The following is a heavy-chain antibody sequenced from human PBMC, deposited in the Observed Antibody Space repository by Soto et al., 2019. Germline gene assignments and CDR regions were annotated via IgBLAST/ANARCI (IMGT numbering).Heavy chain of an antibody. Sequence: PGGSLRLSCAASGFTFSSYAMSWVRQAPGKGLEWVSAISGSGGSTYYADSVKGRFTISRDNSKNTLYLQMNSLRAEDTAVYYFAKDLGDSSSWYPYYYYYGMDVWGQGTTVTVSS. V-gene: IGHV3-23*01. CDR2: ISGSGGST. D-gene: IGHD6-13*01. CDR3: AKDLGDSSSWYPYYYYYGMDV. CDR1: GFTFSSYA. J-gene: IGHJ6*02.